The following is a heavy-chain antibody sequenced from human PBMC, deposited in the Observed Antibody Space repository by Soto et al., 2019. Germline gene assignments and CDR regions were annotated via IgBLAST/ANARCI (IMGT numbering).Heavy chain of an antibody. CDR1: GFSLTTSGVG. CDR2: IYWDDDK. D-gene: IGHD4-17*01. Sequence: QITLKESGPTLVKPTQTLTLTCTFSGFSLTTSGVGVCWIRQPPGKALEWLALIYWDDDKRYSPSLKSRLTSTKDTSKNQVVLTMPNMHPADTATYFCAHRTTTVTWWFDPWAREPWSPSPQ. CDR3: AHRTTTVTWWFDP. V-gene: IGHV2-5*02. J-gene: IGHJ5*02.